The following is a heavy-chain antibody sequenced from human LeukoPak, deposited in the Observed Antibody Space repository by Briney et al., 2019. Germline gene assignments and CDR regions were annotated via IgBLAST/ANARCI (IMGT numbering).Heavy chain of an antibody. Sequence: PGGSLRLSCAASGFTSSSYEMNWVRQAPGKGLEWVSAMSGSGGSTNYADSVKGRFTISRDNFKNTLYLQMNSLRAEDTAVYYCAKDRGVIFDSYFDYWGQGTLVTVSS. V-gene: IGHV3-23*01. D-gene: IGHD3/OR15-3a*01. CDR2: MSGSGGST. CDR1: GFTSSSYE. CDR3: AKDRGVIFDSYFDY. J-gene: IGHJ4*02.